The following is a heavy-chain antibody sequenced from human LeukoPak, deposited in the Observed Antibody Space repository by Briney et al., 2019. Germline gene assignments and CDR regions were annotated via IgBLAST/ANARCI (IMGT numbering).Heavy chain of an antibody. CDR1: GFTFSSYA. D-gene: IGHD2-2*01. V-gene: IGHV3-33*08. CDR2: IWYDGSNK. Sequence: PGGSLRLSCAASGFTFSSYAMHWVRQAPGKGLEWVAVIWYDGSNKYYADSVKGRFTISRDNSKNTLYLQMNSLRAEDTAVYYCARGKYQLLSYWFDPWGQGTLVTVSS. CDR3: ARGKYQLLSYWFDP. J-gene: IGHJ5*02.